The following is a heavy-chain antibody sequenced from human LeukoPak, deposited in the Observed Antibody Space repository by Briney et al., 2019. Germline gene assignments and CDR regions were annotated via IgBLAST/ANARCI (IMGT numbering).Heavy chain of an antibody. V-gene: IGHV4-59*01. D-gene: IGHD4-11*01. CDR1: GGSISSYY. CDR3: AGVGSSYDYGYYYYMDV. J-gene: IGHJ6*03. CDR2: IYYSGST. Sequence: KPSETLSLTCTVSGGSISSYYWSWIRQPPGKGLEWIGYIYYSGSTNYNPSLKSRVTISVDTSKNQFSLKLSSVTAADTAVYYCAGVGSSYDYGYYYYMDVWGKGTTVTISS.